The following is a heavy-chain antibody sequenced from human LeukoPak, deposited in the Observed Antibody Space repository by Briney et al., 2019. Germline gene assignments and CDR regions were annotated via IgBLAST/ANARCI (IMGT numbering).Heavy chain of an antibody. V-gene: IGHV1-2*02. CDR2: LNPNSGGT. Sequence: ASVKVSCKASGYTFTRYYMHWVRQAPGQGLGWRGWLNPNSGGTNYGQKFQGRVTMTRDTSISTAYMELSRLRSDDTAVYDCARGYCSGGSCYNWFDPWGQGTLVTVSS. CDR3: ARGYCSGGSCYNWFDP. J-gene: IGHJ5*02. CDR1: GYTFTRYY. D-gene: IGHD2-15*01.